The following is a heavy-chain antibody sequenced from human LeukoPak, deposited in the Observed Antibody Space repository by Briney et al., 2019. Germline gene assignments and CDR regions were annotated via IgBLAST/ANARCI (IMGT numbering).Heavy chain of an antibody. Sequence: GGSLRLSCAASGFTFSSYSMNWVRRAPGKGLEWVSSISSSSSYIYYADSVKGRFTISRDNAKNSLYLQMNSLRAEDTAVYYCTRGGGVPYYYDSRTTRLPEYYFDYWGQGTLVTVSS. D-gene: IGHD3-22*01. CDR2: ISSSSSYI. J-gene: IGHJ4*02. CDR1: GFTFSSYS. V-gene: IGHV3-21*01. CDR3: TRGGGVPYYYDSRTTRLPEYYFDY.